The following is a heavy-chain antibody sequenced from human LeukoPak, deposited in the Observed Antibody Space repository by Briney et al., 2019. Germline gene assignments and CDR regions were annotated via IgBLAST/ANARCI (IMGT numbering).Heavy chain of an antibody. V-gene: IGHV1-2*02. CDR3: ARGLPRYCSGGSCYSRWFDP. J-gene: IGHJ5*02. CDR1: GYTFTGYY. Sequence: ASVKVSCKASGYTFTGYYMHWVRQAPGQGLEWMGWINPNSGGTNYAQKFQGRVTTTRDTSISTAYMELSRLRSDDTAVYYCARGLPRYCSGGSCYSRWFDPWGQGTLVTVSS. D-gene: IGHD2-15*01. CDR2: INPNSGGT.